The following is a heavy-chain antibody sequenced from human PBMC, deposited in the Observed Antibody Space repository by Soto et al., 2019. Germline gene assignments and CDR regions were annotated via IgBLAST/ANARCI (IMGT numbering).Heavy chain of an antibody. CDR2: INHSGST. Sequence: SETLSLTCAVYGGSFSGYYWSWIRQPPGKGLEWIGEINHSGSTNYNPSLKSRVTISVDTSKNQFSLKLRSVTAADTAVYYCARRTYYYDSSGYYYLYYYGMDVWGQGTTVTVSS. CDR3: ARRTYYYDSSGYYYLYYYGMDV. D-gene: IGHD3-22*01. CDR1: GGSFSGYY. V-gene: IGHV4-34*01. J-gene: IGHJ6*02.